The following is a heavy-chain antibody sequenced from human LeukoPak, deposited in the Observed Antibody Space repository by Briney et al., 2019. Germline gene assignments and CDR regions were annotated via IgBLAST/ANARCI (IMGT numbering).Heavy chain of an antibody. CDR1: GGSISSSSYY. D-gene: IGHD3-22*01. CDR3: ARLTYYYDSSGYYRHNPFDY. V-gene: IGHV4-39*01. Sequence: SETLSLTCTVSGGSISSSSYYWGWIRQPPGKGLEWIGSIYYSGSTYYNPSLKSRVTISVDTSKNQFSLKLSSVTAADTAVYYCARLTYYYDSSGYYRHNPFDYWGQGTLVTVSS. CDR2: IYYSGST. J-gene: IGHJ4*02.